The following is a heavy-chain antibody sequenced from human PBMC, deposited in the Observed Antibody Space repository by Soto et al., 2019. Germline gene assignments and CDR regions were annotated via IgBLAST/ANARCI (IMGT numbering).Heavy chain of an antibody. V-gene: IGHV4-30-4*01. D-gene: IGHD3-10*01. CDR1: GGSISSGDYY. CDR2: IYYSENT. J-gene: IGHJ6*02. CDR3: ARVSGIYYYGMDV. Sequence: PSETLSLTCTVSGGSISSGDYYWSWIRQTPGKGLEWIGYIYYSENTYYNPSLKSRVTISVDTSKNQVSLKLSSVTAADTAVYYCARVSGIYYYGMDVWGQGTTVTVSS.